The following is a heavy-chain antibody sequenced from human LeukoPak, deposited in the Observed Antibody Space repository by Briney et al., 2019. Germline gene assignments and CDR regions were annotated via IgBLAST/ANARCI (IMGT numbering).Heavy chain of an antibody. CDR2: ISTDGSDK. D-gene: IGHD2-15*01. CDR3: ARAPPCSGGSCYSGYFDC. Sequence: GGSLRLSCAASGFTFSNYPMHWVRQAPGKGLEWVAVISTDGSDKHYADSVKGRFTISRDNSKNTLYLQMNSLRAEDTAVYYCARAPPCSGGSCYSGYFDCWGQGTLVTVSS. CDR1: GFTFSNYP. V-gene: IGHV3-30-3*01. J-gene: IGHJ4*02.